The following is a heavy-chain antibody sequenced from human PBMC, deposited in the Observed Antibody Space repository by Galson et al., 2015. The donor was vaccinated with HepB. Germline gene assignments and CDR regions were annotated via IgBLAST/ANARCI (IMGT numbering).Heavy chain of an antibody. CDR1: GFTFSSYA. CDR2: ISGSGGST. V-gene: IGHV3-23*01. J-gene: IGHJ2*01. Sequence: SLRLSCAASGFTFSSYAMSWVRQAPGKGLEWVSAISGSGGSTYYADSVKGRFTISRDNSKNTLYLQMNSLRAEDTAVYYCAKESAPLGYCSGGSCSPGFWYFDLWGRGTLVTVSS. D-gene: IGHD2-15*01. CDR3: AKESAPLGYCSGGSCSPGFWYFDL.